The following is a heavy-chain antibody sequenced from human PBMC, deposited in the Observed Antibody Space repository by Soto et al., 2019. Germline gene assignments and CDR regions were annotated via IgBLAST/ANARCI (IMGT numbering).Heavy chain of an antibody. Sequence: QITLKESGPTLVKPTQTLTLTCTFSGFSLSTSGVGVGWIRQPPGKALEWLALIYWDDDKRYSPSLKSRLTITKDTSKNQVVLTMTNMDPVDTATSYCAHSLSGGYCSGGSCAFDYWGQGTLVTVSS. CDR3: AHSLSGGYCSGGSCAFDY. V-gene: IGHV2-5*02. CDR1: GFSLSTSGVG. CDR2: IYWDDDK. D-gene: IGHD2-15*01. J-gene: IGHJ4*02.